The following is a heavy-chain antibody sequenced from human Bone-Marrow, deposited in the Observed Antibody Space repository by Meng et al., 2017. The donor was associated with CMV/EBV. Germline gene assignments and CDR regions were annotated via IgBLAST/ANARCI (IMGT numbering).Heavy chain of an antibody. V-gene: IGHV4-34*01. CDR1: GEPFSGHY. Sequence: GSLSLSCVAFGEPFSGHYWTWIRQPPGKGLEWIGEINHSGSTTSNPSLKSRLTISVDTSKSQFSLRLTSVTAADAAVYYCARLRITMVRGRGYSYLGLDVWGQGTTVTVSS. CDR3: ARLRITMVRGRGYSYLGLDV. D-gene: IGHD3-10*01. CDR2: INHSGST. J-gene: IGHJ6*02.